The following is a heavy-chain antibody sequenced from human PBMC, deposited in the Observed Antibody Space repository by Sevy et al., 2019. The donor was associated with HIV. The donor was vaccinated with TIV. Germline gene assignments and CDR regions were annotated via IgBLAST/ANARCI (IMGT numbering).Heavy chain of an antibody. D-gene: IGHD5-18*01. V-gene: IGHV3-11*01. CDR2: ISSRGSHI. Sequence: GGSLRLSCAASTFTFSDYYMTWIRQAPGKGLESVSYISSRGSHIYYADSVKGRFTISRANAKNSLYLQMNSLRAEDTAVYYCARVRYNYGSYYFDYWGQGTLVTVSS. CDR3: ARVRYNYGSYYFDY. CDR1: TFTFSDYY. J-gene: IGHJ4*02.